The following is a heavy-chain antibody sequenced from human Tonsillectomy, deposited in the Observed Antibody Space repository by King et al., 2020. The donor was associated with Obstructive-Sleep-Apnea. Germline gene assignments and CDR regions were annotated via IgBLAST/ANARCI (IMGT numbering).Heavy chain of an antibody. V-gene: IGHV3-7*01. CDR2: IKQDGSEQ. CDR1: AFTFSRFW. Sequence: VQLVESGGGLVQPGGSLRLSCGASAFTFSRFWMNWVRQAPGKGLEWVANIKQDGSEQHYVESVKGRFTNSRDNAKNSLFLQMDNLRAEDTGVYYCGRTNAPRGGESYYYYGMDVWGQGTTVTVSS. J-gene: IGHJ6*02. D-gene: IGHD3-16*01. CDR3: GRTNAPRGGESYYYYGMDV.